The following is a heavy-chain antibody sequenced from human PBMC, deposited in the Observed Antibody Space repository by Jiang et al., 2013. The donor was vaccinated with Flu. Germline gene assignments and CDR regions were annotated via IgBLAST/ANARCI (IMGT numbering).Heavy chain of an antibody. J-gene: IGHJ4*02. D-gene: IGHD4-23*01. CDR1: GGSISSYY. Sequence: GLVKPSETLSLTCTVSGGSISSYYWSRIRQPPGKGLEWIGFFYDSGSTNYSPSLKSRVTISVDTSKNQFSLKLRSVTAGDTAVYYCARHAVVSDPSFEYWGQGALVTVSS. CDR2: FYDSGST. CDR3: ARHAVVSDPSFEY. V-gene: IGHV4-59*08.